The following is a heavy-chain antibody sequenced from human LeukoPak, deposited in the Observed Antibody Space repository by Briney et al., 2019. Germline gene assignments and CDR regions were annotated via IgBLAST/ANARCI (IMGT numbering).Heavy chain of an antibody. CDR3: VVVVEPPDSDGFDV. D-gene: IGHD1-14*01. J-gene: IGHJ3*01. V-gene: IGHV3-74*01. Sequence: PGGSLRLSCAASGFTFGNSWVHWVRQAPGKGLVWVSLINADGSTTTYADSVKGRFTISRDNARNTLSLQMNSQTIEDTAVYYCVVVVEPPDSDGFDVWGQGTIITVSS. CDR1: GFTFGNSW. CDR2: INADGSTT.